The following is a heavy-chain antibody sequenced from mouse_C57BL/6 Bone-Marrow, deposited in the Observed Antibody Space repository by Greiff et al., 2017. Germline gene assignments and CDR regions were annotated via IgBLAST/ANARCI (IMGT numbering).Heavy chain of an antibody. Sequence: EVKLVESGGDLVKPGGSLKLSCAASGFTFSSYGMSWVRQTPDKRLEWVATISSGGSYTYYPDSVKGRFTISSDNAKNTLYLQMSSLKSEDTAMYYWESTTQATSWCAYWGQGTLVTVSA. J-gene: IGHJ3*01. CDR3: ESTTQATSWCAY. D-gene: IGHD3-2*02. V-gene: IGHV5-6*01. CDR1: GFTFSSYG. CDR2: ISSGGSYT.